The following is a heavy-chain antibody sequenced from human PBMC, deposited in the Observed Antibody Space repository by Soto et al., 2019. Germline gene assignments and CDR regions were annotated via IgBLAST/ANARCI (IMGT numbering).Heavy chain of an antibody. CDR1: GGTFSSYT. J-gene: IGHJ5*02. D-gene: IGHD6-19*01. CDR2: IIPILGIA. Sequence: SVKVSCKASGGTFSSYTISWVRQAPGQGLEWMGRIIPILGIANYAQKFQGRVTITADKSTSTAYMELSSLRSEDTAVYYCARGLFESSGRYRLGWFAPRGQGTLVTVSS. CDR3: ARGLFESSGRYRLGWFAP. V-gene: IGHV1-69*02.